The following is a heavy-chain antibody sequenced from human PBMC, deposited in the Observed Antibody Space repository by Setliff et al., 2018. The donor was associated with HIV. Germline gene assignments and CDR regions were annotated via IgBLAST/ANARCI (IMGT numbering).Heavy chain of an antibody. Sequence: SETLSLTCTVSGGSINSTSYYWGWIRQPPGNGLEWIGSIYHTGSTYYKPSLKSRVTISIDTSKNQFSLKLTSVTAADSAMYYCARDGGSSGWYFVLGYSDYWGPGTLVTVSS. CDR1: GGSINSTSYY. J-gene: IGHJ4*02. CDR3: ARDGGSSGWYFVLGYSDY. D-gene: IGHD6-19*01. CDR2: IYHTGST. V-gene: IGHV4-39*02.